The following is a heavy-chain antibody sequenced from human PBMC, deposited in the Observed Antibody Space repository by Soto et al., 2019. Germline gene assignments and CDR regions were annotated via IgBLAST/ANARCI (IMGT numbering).Heavy chain of an antibody. D-gene: IGHD3-16*02. V-gene: IGHV3-23*01. CDR1: GFTFSSYA. J-gene: IGHJ6*02. CDR3: AKEVGGSYPPIVYYYGMDV. CDR2: ISGSGGST. Sequence: GGSLRLSCAASGFTFSSYAMSWVRQAPGKGLEWVSAISGSGGSTYYADSVKGRYTISRDNSKNTLYLQMNSLRAEDTAVYYCAKEVGGSYPPIVYYYGMDVWGQGTTVTVSS.